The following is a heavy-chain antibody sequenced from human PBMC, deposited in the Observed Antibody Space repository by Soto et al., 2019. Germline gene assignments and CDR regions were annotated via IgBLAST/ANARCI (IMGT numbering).Heavy chain of an antibody. Sequence: EVQVVDSGGGLVKPGGSLRLSCAASGFTFSTYTMNWVRQAPGKGLEWVSSISSSSNYIYYADSVKGRFTISRDNAKNSRYLQMNSLRAEDTAVYYCARGYIAMDYWGQGTLVTVSS. CDR2: ISSSSNYI. V-gene: IGHV3-21*01. CDR1: GFTFSTYT. J-gene: IGHJ4*02. D-gene: IGHD2-21*01. CDR3: ARGYIAMDY.